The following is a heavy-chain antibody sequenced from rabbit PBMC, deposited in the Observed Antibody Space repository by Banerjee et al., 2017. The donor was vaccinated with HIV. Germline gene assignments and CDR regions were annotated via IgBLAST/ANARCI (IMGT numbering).Heavy chain of an antibody. CDR1: GIDFSSSYC. J-gene: IGHJ4*01. Sequence: QQQLEESGGGLVKPGGTLTLTCKASGIDFSSSYCMCWVRQAPGKGLEWIGYIDPIFGSTYYATWVDGRFTISSHNAQNTLWLQLNSLTAADTATYFCARGTKTMVFNLWGPGTLVTV. D-gene: IGHD2-1*01. CDR3: ARGTKTMVFNL. V-gene: IGHV1S43*01. CDR2: IDPIFGST.